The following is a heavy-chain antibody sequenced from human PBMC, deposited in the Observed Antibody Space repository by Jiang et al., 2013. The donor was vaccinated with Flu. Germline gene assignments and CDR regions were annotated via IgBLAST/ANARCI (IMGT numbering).Heavy chain of an antibody. V-gene: IGHV2-70*12. Sequence: KPTQTLTLTCTFSGFSLSTSGMCVSWIRQPPGKALEWLARIDWDDDKYYSTSLKTRLTISKDTSKNQVVLTMTNMDPVDTATYYCAHRGYCGGDSCRPDYWGQGTLVTVSS. J-gene: IGHJ4*02. CDR1: GFSLSTSGMC. CDR3: AHRGYCGGDSCRPDY. D-gene: IGHD2-15*01. CDR2: IDWDDDK.